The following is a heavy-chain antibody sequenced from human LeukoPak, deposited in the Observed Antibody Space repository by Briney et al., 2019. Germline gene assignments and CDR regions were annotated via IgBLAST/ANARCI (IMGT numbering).Heavy chain of an antibody. V-gene: IGHV1-18*01. J-gene: IGHJ4*02. Sequence: ASVKVSCKASGYTFTTYGISWVRQAPGQGLEWMGWISAYNGDTNYAQNLQGRVTMTTEKSTSTAYMELRSLRSDDTAVYYCAKFRSGGSCHLPGPDFDYWGQGTLVTVSS. CDR1: GYTFTTYG. CDR2: ISAYNGDT. D-gene: IGHD2-15*01. CDR3: AKFRSGGSCHLPGPDFDY.